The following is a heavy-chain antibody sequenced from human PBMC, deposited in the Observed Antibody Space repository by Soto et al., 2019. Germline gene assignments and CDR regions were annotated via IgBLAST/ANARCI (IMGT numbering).Heavy chain of an antibody. J-gene: IGHJ6*02. CDR1: GFTFSSYG. V-gene: IGHV3-33*01. Sequence: GGSLRLSCAASGFTFSSYGMHWVRQAPGKGLEWVAVIWYDGSNKYYADSVKGRFTISRDNSKNTLYLQMNSLRAEDTAVYYCARPYSSSSYYYYGMDVWGQGTTVTVSS. CDR3: ARPYSSSSYYYYGMDV. D-gene: IGHD6-6*01. CDR2: IWYDGSNK.